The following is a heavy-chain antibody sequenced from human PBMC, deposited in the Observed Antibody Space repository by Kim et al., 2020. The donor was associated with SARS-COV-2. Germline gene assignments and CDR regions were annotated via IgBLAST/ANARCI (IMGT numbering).Heavy chain of an antibody. CDR2: IKQDGSEK. CDR3: AREGRNDYVWGSYNEPFDY. V-gene: IGHV3-7*03. D-gene: IGHD3-16*01. J-gene: IGHJ4*02. Sequence: GGSLRLSCAASGFTFSSYWMSWVRQAPGKGLEWVANIKQDGSEKYYVDSVKGRFTISRDNAKNSLYLQMNSLRAEDTAVYYCAREGRNDYVWGSYNEPFDYWGQGTLVTVSS. CDR1: GFTFSSYW.